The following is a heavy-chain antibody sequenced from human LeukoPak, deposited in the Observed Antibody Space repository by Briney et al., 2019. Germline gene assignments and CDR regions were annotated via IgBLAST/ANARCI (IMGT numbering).Heavy chain of an antibody. CDR1: GGSISSSSYY. Sequence: PSETLSLTCTVSGGSISSSSYYWGWIRQPPGKGLEWIGYIYYSGSTNYNPSLKSRVTISVDTSKSQFSLKLSSVTAADTAVYYCARFPENWFDPWGQGTLVTVSS. CDR2: IYYSGST. J-gene: IGHJ5*02. CDR3: ARFPENWFDP. V-gene: IGHV4-61*05.